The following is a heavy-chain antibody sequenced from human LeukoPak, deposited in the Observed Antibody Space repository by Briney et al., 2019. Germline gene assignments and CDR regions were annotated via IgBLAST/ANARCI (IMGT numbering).Heavy chain of an antibody. D-gene: IGHD2-2*01. CDR3: ARVSSIPAAILGGAYYYYGMDV. CDR2: ISSSSSYI. CDR1: GFPLSSYS. J-gene: IGHJ6*02. Sequence: GGSLRLSCAVSGFPLSSYSINWVRQAPGKGLEWVSSISSSSSYIYYADSVKGRFTISRDNAKNSLYLQMNSLRAEDTAVYYCARVSSIPAAILGGAYYYYGMDVWGQGTTVTVSS. V-gene: IGHV3-21*01.